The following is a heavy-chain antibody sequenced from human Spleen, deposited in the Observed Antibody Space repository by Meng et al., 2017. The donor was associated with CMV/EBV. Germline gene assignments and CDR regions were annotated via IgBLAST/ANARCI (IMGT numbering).Heavy chain of an antibody. J-gene: IGHJ4*02. CDR3: ASGYDCSSTSCSLDY. CDR1: NYTFTSYG. Sequence: ASVKVSCKASNYTFTSYGVSWVRQAPGEGLEWLGWISGVNDNTNYAQKFQGRVFMTTDTSTSTAYMELSSLRSEDTAVYYCASGYDCSSTSCSLDYWGQGTLVTVSS. CDR2: ISGVNDNT. V-gene: IGHV1-18*01. D-gene: IGHD2-2*01.